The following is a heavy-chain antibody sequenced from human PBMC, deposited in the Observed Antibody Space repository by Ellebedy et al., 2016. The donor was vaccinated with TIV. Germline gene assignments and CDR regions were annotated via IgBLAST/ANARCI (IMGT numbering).Heavy chain of an antibody. V-gene: IGHV3-30-3*01. CDR1: GFTFSSYA. Sequence: GGSLRLSCVASGFTFSSYAIQWVRQAPGKGLEWVAVVSHDGAQKYYADSVKGRFTISRDNSKSTLYLEMNSLRTEDTAVYYCAREGYSNSALGDLDYWGQGTLVTVSS. J-gene: IGHJ4*02. CDR2: VSHDGAQK. D-gene: IGHD6-6*01. CDR3: AREGYSNSALGDLDY.